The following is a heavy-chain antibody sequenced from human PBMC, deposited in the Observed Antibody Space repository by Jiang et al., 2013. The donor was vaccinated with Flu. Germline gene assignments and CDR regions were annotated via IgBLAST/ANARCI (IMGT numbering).Heavy chain of an antibody. CDR1: GYTFITYF. CDR3: ARGTSFYFDRSGASDAFDI. V-gene: IGHV1-46*03. J-gene: IGHJ3*02. D-gene: IGHD3-22*01. CDR2: INPSGGRT. Sequence: SGAEVKKPGASVKVSYKASGYTFITYFMHWVRQAPGHGLEWMGMINPSGGRTSYAQRFQGRVTMTRDTSTSTVYMDLSSLRSEDTAMYYCARGTSFYFDRSGASDAFDIWGLGTMVTVSS.